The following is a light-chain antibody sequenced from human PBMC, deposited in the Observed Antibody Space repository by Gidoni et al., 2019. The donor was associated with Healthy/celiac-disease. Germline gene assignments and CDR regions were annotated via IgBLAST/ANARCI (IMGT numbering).Light chain of an antibody. CDR3: CSYAGSSTWV. J-gene: IGLJ3*02. Sequence: QSARTQPASGSGSPGQSITISCTGTSSDVGSYNLVSWYQQHPGKAPKLMIYEGSKRPSGFSNRFSGSKSGNTASLTLSGLQAEDEADYYCCSYAGSSTWVFGGGTKLTVL. V-gene: IGLV2-23*01. CDR1: SSDVGSYNL. CDR2: EGS.